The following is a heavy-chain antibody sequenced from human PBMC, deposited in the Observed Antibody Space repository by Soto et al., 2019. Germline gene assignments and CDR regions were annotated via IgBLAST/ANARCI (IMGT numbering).Heavy chain of an antibody. CDR2: ISSGSDTI. V-gene: IGHV3-48*02. Sequence: EVQLVESGGGLVQPGGSLRLSCAASGFTFSDYGVNWVRQAPGKGLEWISYISSGSDTIYYADSVKGRFTISRDDAKNSLFLQMTSLRDEDTAVYYCARFSTTWEDDYWGQGTLVTVSS. CDR1: GFTFSDYG. J-gene: IGHJ4*02. CDR3: ARFSTTWEDDY. D-gene: IGHD5-12*01.